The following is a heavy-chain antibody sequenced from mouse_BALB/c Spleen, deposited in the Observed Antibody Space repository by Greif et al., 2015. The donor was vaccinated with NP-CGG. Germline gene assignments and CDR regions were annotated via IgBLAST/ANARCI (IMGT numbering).Heavy chain of an antibody. D-gene: IGHD2-2*01. J-gene: IGHJ2*01. CDR3: ARYGYDYFDY. CDR1: GISFTTGNYR. Sequence: EVKLVESGPGLVKPSQTVSLTCTVTGISFTTGNYRWSWIRQFPGNKLEWIGYIYYSGTITYNPSLTSRTTITRDTSXNQFFLEMNSLTAEDTATYYCARYGYDYFDYWGQGTTLTVSS. CDR2: IYYSGTI. V-gene: IGHV3-5*02.